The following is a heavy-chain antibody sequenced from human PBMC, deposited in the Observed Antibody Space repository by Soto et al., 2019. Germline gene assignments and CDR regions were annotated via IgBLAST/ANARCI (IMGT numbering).Heavy chain of an antibody. D-gene: IGHD1-26*01. CDR2: ISYDGSNK. V-gene: IGHV3-30-3*01. CDR1: GFTFSSYA. J-gene: IGHJ4*02. CDR3: ARDLVGATSWYY. Sequence: PGGSLRLSCAASGFTFSSYAMHWVRQAPGKGLEWVAVISYDGSNKYYADSVKGRFTISRDNSKNTLYLQMNSLRAEDTAVYYCARDLVGATSWYYWGQGTLVTVSS.